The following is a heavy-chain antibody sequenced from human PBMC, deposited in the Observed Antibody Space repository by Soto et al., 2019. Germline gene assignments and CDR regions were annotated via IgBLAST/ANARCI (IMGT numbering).Heavy chain of an antibody. CDR2: IYYSGST. V-gene: IGHV4-31*03. CDR3: ARLSRAASNFDY. D-gene: IGHD2-15*01. J-gene: IGHJ4*02. CDR1: GGSISSGGYY. Sequence: PSETLSLTCTVSGGSISSGGYYWSWIRQHPGKGLEWIGYIYYSGSTYYNPSLKSRVTISVDTSKNQFSLKLSSVTAADTAVYYCARLSRAASNFDYWGQGTLVTVSS.